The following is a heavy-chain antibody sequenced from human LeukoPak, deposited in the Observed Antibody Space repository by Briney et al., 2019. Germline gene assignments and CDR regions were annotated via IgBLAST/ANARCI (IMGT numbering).Heavy chain of an antibody. V-gene: IGHV4-39*01. Sequence: PSETLSLTCTVPGGSISINSNYSAWIRQPPGRGLEWIGSISYGGSTYYSPSLESRVTISVDTSKNQSSLQLSYVTGADTAVYYCARQALWFFAHWGQGTLVTVSS. J-gene: IGHJ4*02. D-gene: IGHD2-21*01. CDR3: ARQALWFFAH. CDR1: GGSISINSNY. CDR2: ISYGGST.